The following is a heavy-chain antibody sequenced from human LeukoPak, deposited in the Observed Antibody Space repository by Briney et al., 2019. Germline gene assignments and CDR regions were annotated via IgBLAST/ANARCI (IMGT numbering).Heavy chain of an antibody. CDR1: GGSISSSDYY. CDR3: ARRTRNYAVDS. D-gene: IGHD2-2*01. CDR2: MSSSGSA. V-gene: IGHV4-39*01. Sequence: SSETLSLTCIVSGGSISSSDYYWGWIRLPPGKGLEWIGSMSSSGSAYYNPSLKSRVTMSVDTSSNQFSLKLNSVTAADTAVYYCARRTRNYAVDSWGQGTLVTVSS. J-gene: IGHJ5*01.